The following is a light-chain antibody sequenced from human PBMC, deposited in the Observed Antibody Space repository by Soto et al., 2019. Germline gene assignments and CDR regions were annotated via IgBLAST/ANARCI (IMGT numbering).Light chain of an antibody. CDR1: AVTLVVIT. CDR2: EVS. CDR3: CSYAGSSTSFYV. Sequence: QSALTQPASVSGSPGSRSPSPALEPAVTLVVITMSPGTNTTQAKPKLIISEVSNRPSGVSNRFSGSKSGYTASLTISGLQAEDEADYYCCSYAGSSTSFYVFGTGTKLTVL. V-gene: IGLV2-23*02. J-gene: IGLJ1*01.